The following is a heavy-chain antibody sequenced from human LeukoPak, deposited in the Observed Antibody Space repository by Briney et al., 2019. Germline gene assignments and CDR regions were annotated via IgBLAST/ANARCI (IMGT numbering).Heavy chain of an antibody. Sequence: ASVKVSCKASGYTFTSYYMHWVRQAPGQGLEWMGIINPSGGSTSYAQKFQGRVTMTRDMSTSTVYMELSSLRSEDTAVYYCAREGLRYFDWLLWAFDYWGQGTLVTVSS. J-gene: IGHJ4*02. CDR2: INPSGGST. CDR3: AREGLRYFDWLLWAFDY. V-gene: IGHV1-46*01. D-gene: IGHD3-9*01. CDR1: GYTFTSYY.